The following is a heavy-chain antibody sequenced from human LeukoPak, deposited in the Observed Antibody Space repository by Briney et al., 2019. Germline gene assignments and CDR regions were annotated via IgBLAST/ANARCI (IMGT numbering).Heavy chain of an antibody. CDR1: GYTFTSNY. CDR3: ARRNGDYYYYYMDV. V-gene: IGHV1-46*01. D-gene: IGHD2-8*01. J-gene: IGHJ6*03. CDR2: ISPSGGST. Sequence: ASVKVSCKAFGYTFTSNYMHWVRQAPGQGPEWMGVISPSGGSTTYAQKFQGRVTITADKSTSTAYMELSSLRSEDTAVYYCARRNGDYYYYYMDVWGKGTTVTVSS.